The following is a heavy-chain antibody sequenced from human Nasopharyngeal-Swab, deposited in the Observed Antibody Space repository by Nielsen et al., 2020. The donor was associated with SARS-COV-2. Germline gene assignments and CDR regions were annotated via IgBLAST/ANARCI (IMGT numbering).Heavy chain of an antibody. Sequence: WGSLRLSCAASGFTFSSYAMHWVRQAPGKGLEWVAVISYDGSNKYYADSVKGRFTISRDNSKNTLYLQMNSLRAEDTAVYYCANWFDPWGQGTLVTVSS. CDR1: GFTFSSYA. J-gene: IGHJ5*02. CDR3: ANWFDP. CDR2: ISYDGSNK. V-gene: IGHV3-30-3*01.